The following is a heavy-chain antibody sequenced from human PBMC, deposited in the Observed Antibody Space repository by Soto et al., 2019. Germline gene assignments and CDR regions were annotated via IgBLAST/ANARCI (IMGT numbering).Heavy chain of an antibody. D-gene: IGHD2-15*01. J-gene: IGHJ3*02. CDR1: GFTFSSYS. CDR2: ISSSSSYI. V-gene: IGHV3-21*01. CDR3: AREPYCSGGSCYHDAFDI. Sequence: EVQLVESGGGLVKPGGSLRLSCAASGFTFSSYSMNWVRQAPGKGLEWVSSISSSSSYIYYADSVKGRFTISRDNAKNSLYLQMNSLRAEDTDVYYCAREPYCSGGSCYHDAFDIWGQGTMVTVSS.